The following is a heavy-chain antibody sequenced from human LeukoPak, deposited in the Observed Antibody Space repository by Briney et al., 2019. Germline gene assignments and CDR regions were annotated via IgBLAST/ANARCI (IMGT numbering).Heavy chain of an antibody. CDR2: IKTDGSQK. Sequence: GGSLRLSCAASGFTFNKYWMTWVRQAPGKGLEWVATIKTDGSQKYYVDSVKGRFSISRDNAKNSLYLQMNSLRAEDTAVYYCAKDSAGLLWFGEPHRDYFDYWGQGTLVTVSS. V-gene: IGHV3-7*03. CDR3: AKDSAGLLWFGEPHRDYFDY. D-gene: IGHD3-10*01. J-gene: IGHJ4*02. CDR1: GFTFNKYW.